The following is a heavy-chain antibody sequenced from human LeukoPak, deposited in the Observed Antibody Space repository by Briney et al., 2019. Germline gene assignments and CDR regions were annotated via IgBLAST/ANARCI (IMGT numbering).Heavy chain of an antibody. CDR2: INHSGST. V-gene: IGHV4-34*01. J-gene: IGHJ6*03. Sequence: SETLSLTCAVYGGSFSGYYWSWIRQPPGKGLEWIGEINHSGSTNYNPSLKSRVTISVDTSKNQFSLKLSSVTAADTAVYYCARGGGGSSMYYYYYYMDVWGKGPRSPSP. D-gene: IGHD1-26*01. CDR1: GGSFSGYY. CDR3: ARGGGGSSMYYYYYYMDV.